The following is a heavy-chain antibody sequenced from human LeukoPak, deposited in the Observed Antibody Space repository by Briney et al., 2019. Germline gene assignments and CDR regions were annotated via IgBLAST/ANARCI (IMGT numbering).Heavy chain of an antibody. CDR3: ARDGVRDGLYFDY. CDR1: GFSFSSHW. Sequence: PGGSLRLSCAASGFSFSSHWMSWVRQAPGKGLEWVANINQDGREKQYVDSVKGRFTISRDNAKNSLYLQMNSLRAEDTAVYYCARDGVRDGLYFDYWGQGNLVTVSS. CDR2: INQDGREK. J-gene: IGHJ4*02. V-gene: IGHV3-7*01. D-gene: IGHD5-24*01.